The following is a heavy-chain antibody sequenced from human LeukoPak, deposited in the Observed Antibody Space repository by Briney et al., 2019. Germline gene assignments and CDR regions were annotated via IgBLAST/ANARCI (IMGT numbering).Heavy chain of an antibody. CDR2: INPSGGST. J-gene: IGHJ4*02. Sequence: ASVKASCKASEYTFTSYYMHWVRQAPGQGLEWVGLINPSGGSTTYAQKFQGRVTMTRDTSTSTVHMELSSLRSEDTAVYYCARLQTGYISQRGFDYWGQGTLVTVSS. V-gene: IGHV1-46*01. CDR1: EYTFTSYY. CDR3: ARLQTGYISQRGFDY. D-gene: IGHD6-13*01.